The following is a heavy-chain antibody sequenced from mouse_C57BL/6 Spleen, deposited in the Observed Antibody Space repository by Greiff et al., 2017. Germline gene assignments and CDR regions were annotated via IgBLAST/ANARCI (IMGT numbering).Heavy chain of an antibody. CDR3: AKSAYYSNYAWFAY. V-gene: IGHV5-17*01. Sequence: EVKLMESGGGLVKPGGSLKLSCAASGFTFSDYGMHWVRQAPEKGLEWVAYISSGSSTIYYADTVKGRFTISRDNAKNTLFLQMTSLRSEDTAMYYCAKSAYYSNYAWFAYWGQGTLVTVSA. J-gene: IGHJ3*01. CDR2: ISSGSSTI. D-gene: IGHD2-5*01. CDR1: GFTFSDYG.